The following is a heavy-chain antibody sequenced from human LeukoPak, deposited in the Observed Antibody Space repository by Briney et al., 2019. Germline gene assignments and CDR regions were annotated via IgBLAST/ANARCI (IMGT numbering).Heavy chain of an antibody. Sequence: HGESLKISCKGSGYSFTSYWIGWVRQMPGEGLEWMGIISPGDSDIKYSPSFQGQVTISADKSITTAYLQWSSLKASDTATYYCVRQPRVHTPDFWGQGTLVTVSS. J-gene: IGHJ4*02. CDR3: VRQPRVHTPDF. V-gene: IGHV5-51*01. CDR1: GYSFTSYW. D-gene: IGHD1-1*01. CDR2: ISPGDSDI.